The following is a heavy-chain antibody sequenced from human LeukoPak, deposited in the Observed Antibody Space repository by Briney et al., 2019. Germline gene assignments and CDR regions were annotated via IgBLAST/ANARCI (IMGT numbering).Heavy chain of an antibody. CDR2: IYTSGST. J-gene: IGHJ3*02. Sequence: SETLSLTCTVSGGSISSYYWSWIRQPARKGLEWIGRIYTSGSTNYNPSLKSRVTMSVDTSKNQFSLKLSSVTAADTAVYYCVGYSSSPTGHHAFDIWGQGTMVTVSS. CDR3: VGYSSSPTGHHAFDI. V-gene: IGHV4-4*07. CDR1: GGSISSYY. D-gene: IGHD6-6*01.